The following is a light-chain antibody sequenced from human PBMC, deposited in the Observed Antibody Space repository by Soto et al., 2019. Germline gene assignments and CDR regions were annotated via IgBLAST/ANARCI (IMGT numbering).Light chain of an antibody. V-gene: IGLV1-44*01. J-gene: IGLJ2*01. CDR3: AAWDDSLNGHVV. CDR2: SND. Sequence: QPVLTQPPSASGTPGQRVTISCSGSSSNIGSNTVNWYQQLSGTAPKLLIYSNDQRPSGVPDRFSGSKSGTSASLAISGLQSEDEADYYCAAWDDSLNGHVVFGGGTKLTVL. CDR1: SSNIGSNT.